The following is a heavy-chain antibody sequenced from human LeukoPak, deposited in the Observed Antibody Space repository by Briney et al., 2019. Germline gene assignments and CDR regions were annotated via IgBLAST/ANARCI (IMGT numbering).Heavy chain of an antibody. V-gene: IGHV4-34*01. CDR3: ARELFRGSGSYYIY. CDR1: GGSFSGYY. D-gene: IGHD3-10*01. Sequence: PSETLSLTCAVYGGSFSGYYWSWIRQPPGKGLEWIGSIYHSGSTYYNPSLKSRVTISVDTSKNQFSLKLSSVTAADTAVYYCARELFRGSGSYYIYWGQGTLVTVSS. CDR2: IYHSGST. J-gene: IGHJ4*02.